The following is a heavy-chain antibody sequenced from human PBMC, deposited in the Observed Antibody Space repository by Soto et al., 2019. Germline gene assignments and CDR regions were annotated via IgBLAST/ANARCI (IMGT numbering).Heavy chain of an antibody. Sequence: SETLSLTCTVSGGSISSYYWSWIRQPPGKGLEWIGYVYYSGSANYNPSLKSRVTISVDTSKNQFSLKLSSVTAADTAVYYCARRGYCSSTSCPIRAFDIWGQGTMVTVSS. J-gene: IGHJ3*02. CDR1: GGSISSYY. D-gene: IGHD2-2*01. CDR3: ARRGYCSSTSCPIRAFDI. V-gene: IGHV4-59*08. CDR2: VYYSGSA.